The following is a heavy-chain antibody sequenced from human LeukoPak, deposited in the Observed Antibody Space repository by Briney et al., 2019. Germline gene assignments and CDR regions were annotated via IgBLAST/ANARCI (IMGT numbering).Heavy chain of an antibody. J-gene: IGHJ4*02. CDR1: GFTFSSCV. D-gene: IGHD1-26*01. Sequence: GGSLRLSCAASGFTFSSCVMSWVRQAPGKGLEWVSAISGGGDTTYYADSVKGRFTISRDNSKNTLYLQMNSLRAEDTAVYYCAKGATAFDYWGQGTLVTVSS. CDR3: AKGATAFDY. V-gene: IGHV3-23*01. CDR2: ISGGGDTT.